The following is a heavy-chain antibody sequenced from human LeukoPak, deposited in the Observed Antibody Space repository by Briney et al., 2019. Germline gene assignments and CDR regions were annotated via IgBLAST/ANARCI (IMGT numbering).Heavy chain of an antibody. CDR1: GGTFSSYT. CDR2: IIPILGIA. V-gene: IGHV1-69*02. Sequence: SVKVSCKASGGTFSSYTISRVRQAPGQGLEWMGRIIPILGIANYAQKFQGRVTITADKSTSRAYMELSSLRSEDTAVYYCASPGYCSSTSCPMRNYYYYYMDVWGKGTTVTVSS. J-gene: IGHJ6*03. D-gene: IGHD2-2*03. CDR3: ASPGYCSSTSCPMRNYYYYYMDV.